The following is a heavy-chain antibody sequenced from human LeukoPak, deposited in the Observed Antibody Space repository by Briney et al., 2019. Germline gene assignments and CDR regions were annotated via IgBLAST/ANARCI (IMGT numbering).Heavy chain of an antibody. J-gene: IGHJ4*02. Sequence: SETLSLTCAVYGGCFSGYYWSWIRQPPGKGLEWIWEINHSGSTNYNPSLKSRVTISVDTSKNQFSLKLSSVTAADTAVYYCARTPRRYYYDSRNWGFDYWGQGTLVTVSS. V-gene: IGHV4-34*01. CDR3: ARTPRRYYYDSRNWGFDY. CDR2: INHSGST. CDR1: GGCFSGYY. D-gene: IGHD3-22*01.